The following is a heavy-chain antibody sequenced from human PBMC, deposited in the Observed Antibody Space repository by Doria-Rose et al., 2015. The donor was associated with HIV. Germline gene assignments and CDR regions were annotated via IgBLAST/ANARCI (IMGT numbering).Heavy chain of an antibody. CDR3: ARIKSSRWYHKYYFDF. D-gene: IGHD6-13*01. Sequence: QVTLKESGPVLVKPTETLTLTCTVSGVSLSSPGMGVSWIRQPPGKALEWLANIFSDDERSYKSSLKSRLTISRATSKSQVALTMTDMDPVDTATYYCARIKSSRWYHKYYFDFWGQGTLVIVSA. V-gene: IGHV2-26*01. J-gene: IGHJ4*02. CDR2: IFSDDER. CDR1: GVSLSSPGMG.